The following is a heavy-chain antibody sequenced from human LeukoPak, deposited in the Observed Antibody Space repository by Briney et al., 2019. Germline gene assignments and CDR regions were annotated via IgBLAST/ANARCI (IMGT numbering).Heavy chain of an antibody. Sequence: PSETLSLTCTVSGGSISSSSYYWVWIGQPPGKGLEWTVSGCDSGSTYYNPSLKSRVTISVDTSKNQFSLKLSSVTAADTAVYYCARLYYDSSGYYQICYFDYWGQGTLVTVSS. CDR1: GGSISSSSYY. D-gene: IGHD3-22*01. V-gene: IGHV4-39*01. CDR3: ARLYYDSSGYYQICYFDY. CDR2: GCDSGST. J-gene: IGHJ4*02.